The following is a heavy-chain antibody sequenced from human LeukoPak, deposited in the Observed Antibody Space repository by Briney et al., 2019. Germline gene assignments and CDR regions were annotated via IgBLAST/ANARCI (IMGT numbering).Heavy chain of an antibody. CDR3: AGSGNPGVGYYYYGMDV. D-gene: IGHD2-15*01. Sequence: PSETLSLTCTVSGGSISSYYWSWIRQPPGKGLEWIGYIYYSGSTNYNPSLKSRVTISVDTSKNQFSLKLSSVTAADTAVYYCAGSGNPGVGYYYYGMDVWGQGTTVTVSS. CDR2: IYYSGST. CDR1: GGSISSYY. J-gene: IGHJ6*02. V-gene: IGHV4-59*08.